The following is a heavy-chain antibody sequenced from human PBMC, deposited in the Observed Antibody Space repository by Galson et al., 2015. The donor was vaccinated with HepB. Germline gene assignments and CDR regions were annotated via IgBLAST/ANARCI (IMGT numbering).Heavy chain of an antibody. V-gene: IGHV6-1*01. CDR1: GDSVSSTTAA. J-gene: IGHJ3*02. CDR3: ARDGDLGLDALDI. D-gene: IGHD7-27*01. CDR2: TYYRSKWHN. Sequence: CAISGDSVSSTTAAWNWIRQSPSRGLEWLGRTYYRSKWHNDYAVSVKSRININPDTSKNQFSLHLHSVTPEDTAVYYCARDGDLGLDALDIWGQGTRPTVSS.